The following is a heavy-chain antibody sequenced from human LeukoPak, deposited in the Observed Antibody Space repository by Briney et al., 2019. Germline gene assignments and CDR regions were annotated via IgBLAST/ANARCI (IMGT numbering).Heavy chain of an antibody. J-gene: IGHJ4*02. D-gene: IGHD6-19*01. Sequence: PGGSLRLSCAASGFAFISFTMSWVRQTPGKGLEWVASISGTGTNTYYADSVKGRFTISRDNSRNTLYLQMNSLGAEDTAIYYCAKGHGVAVTGMFYWGQGTLVTVSS. V-gene: IGHV3-23*01. CDR2: ISGTGTNT. CDR1: GFAFISFT. CDR3: AKGHGVAVTGMFY.